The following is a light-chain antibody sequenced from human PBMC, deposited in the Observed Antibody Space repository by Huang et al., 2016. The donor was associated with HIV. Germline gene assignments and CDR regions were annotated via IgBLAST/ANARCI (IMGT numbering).Light chain of an antibody. V-gene: IGKV3-15*01. J-gene: IGKJ2*01. CDR3: QQYHNWPYT. CDR2: GAS. CDR1: QSVATN. Sequence: EIIMTQSPATLSLSPGEGASLACRANQSVATNLAGYLHKPGQSPRSLIFGASTRASGLPGRFSGSGSGTQFTLTVSGLQSEDFAVYYCQQYHNWPYTFGQGTKLEI.